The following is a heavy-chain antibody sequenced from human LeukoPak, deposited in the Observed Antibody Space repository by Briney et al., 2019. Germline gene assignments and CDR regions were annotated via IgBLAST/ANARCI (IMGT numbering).Heavy chain of an antibody. CDR1: GFTFSSYS. D-gene: IGHD3-9*01. Sequence: PGGSLRLSCAASGFTFSSYSMNWVRQAPGKGLEWVSSISSSSSYIYYADSVKGRFTISRDNAKNSPYLQMNSLRAEDTAVYYCARGAQYYDILTGYHDAFDIWGQGTMVTVSS. CDR3: ARGAQYYDILTGYHDAFDI. CDR2: ISSSSSYI. V-gene: IGHV3-21*01. J-gene: IGHJ3*02.